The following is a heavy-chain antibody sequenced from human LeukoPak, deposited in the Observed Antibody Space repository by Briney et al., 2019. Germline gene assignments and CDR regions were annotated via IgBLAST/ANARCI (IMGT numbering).Heavy chain of an antibody. V-gene: IGHV3-23*01. CDR1: GFTFSSYA. J-gene: IGHJ5*02. D-gene: IGHD3-9*01. Sequence: GGSLRLSCAASGFTFSSYAVSWVRQAPGVGLEWVSAISGRGGSTFYADSVKGRFTISRDNSKNTLYLQMNSLRADDTAVYYCAKGYYDILTDYFHNWFNPWGQGTLVIVSS. CDR3: AKGYYDILTDYFHNWFNP. CDR2: ISGRGGST.